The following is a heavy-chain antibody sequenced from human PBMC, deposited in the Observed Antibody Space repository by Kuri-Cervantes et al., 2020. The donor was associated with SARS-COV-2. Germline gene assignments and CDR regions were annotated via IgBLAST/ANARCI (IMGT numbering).Heavy chain of an antibody. CDR1: GFTFSSYS. Sequence: GGSLRLSCAASGFTFSSYSMSWVRQAPMKGLEWIAYIKSKTDGGTTAYAAPVKGRFTISRDDSKNTLYLQMTSLKTEDTAVYYCRGGYDYWGQGVLVTVSS. V-gene: IGHV3-15*01. CDR3: RGGYDY. CDR2: IKSKTDGGTT. D-gene: IGHD5-12*01. J-gene: IGHJ4*02.